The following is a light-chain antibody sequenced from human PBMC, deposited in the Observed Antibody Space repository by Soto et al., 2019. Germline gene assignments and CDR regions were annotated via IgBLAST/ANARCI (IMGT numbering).Light chain of an antibody. J-gene: IGKJ1*01. Sequence: DIVLTQSPGTLSVSPGERATLSCRASKTISSNYLAWYQPKHGQPPSLLIYGTSSRDTGIPDRFSGSGSGTDFTLTISRLEPEDSAIYYCQQYISWTFGQGTKVEIK. CDR1: KTISSNY. CDR2: GTS. CDR3: QQYISWT. V-gene: IGKV3-20*01.